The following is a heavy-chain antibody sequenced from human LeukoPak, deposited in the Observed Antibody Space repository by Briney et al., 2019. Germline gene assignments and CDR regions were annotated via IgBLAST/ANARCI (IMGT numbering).Heavy chain of an antibody. CDR2: ISYDGSYK. CDR3: AKVGGYYESSGYCYFDS. Sequence: GRSLRLSCAASGFSFSSYDSHWVRQAPGKGLEWVALISYDGSYKYYGDSVKGRVTISRDNSKNTLHLQMNSLRAEDTAVYYCAKVGGYYESSGYCYFDSWGQGTLVTVSS. CDR1: GFSFSSYD. J-gene: IGHJ4*02. V-gene: IGHV3-30*18. D-gene: IGHD3-22*01.